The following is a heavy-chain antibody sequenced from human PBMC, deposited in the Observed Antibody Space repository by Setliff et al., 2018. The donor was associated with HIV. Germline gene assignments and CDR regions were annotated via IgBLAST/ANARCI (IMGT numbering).Heavy chain of an antibody. Sequence: PGGSLRLSCATSGFTFSSYRMNWVRQAPGKGLEWVSSIGSSSSDIYYADSVKGRFTISRDNAKNSLYLQMTSLRVEDTAVYYCARDDTGGKGYWYFDLWGRGTLVTVSS. CDR3: ARDDTGGKGYWYFDL. CDR1: GFTFSSYR. D-gene: IGHD2-2*02. CDR2: IGSSSSDI. J-gene: IGHJ2*01. V-gene: IGHV3-21*01.